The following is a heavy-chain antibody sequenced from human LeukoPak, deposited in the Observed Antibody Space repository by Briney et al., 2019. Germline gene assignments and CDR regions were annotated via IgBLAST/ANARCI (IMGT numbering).Heavy chain of an antibody. CDR1: GFTVSSNF. J-gene: IGHJ4*02. D-gene: IGHD3-10*01. V-gene: IGHV3-66*01. Sequence: GGSLRLSCAASGFTVSSNFMSWVRQAPGKGLEWVSVIYSGGSTYYADSVKGRFTISRDNSKNTLYLQMNSLRAEDTAVYYCAKENTMARGENDYWGQGTLVTVSS. CDR2: IYSGGST. CDR3: AKENTMARGENDY.